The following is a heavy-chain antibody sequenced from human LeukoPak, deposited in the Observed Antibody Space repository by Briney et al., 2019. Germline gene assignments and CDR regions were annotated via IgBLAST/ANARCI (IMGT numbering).Heavy chain of an antibody. D-gene: IGHD2-15*01. CDR2: ISTSGSTK. J-gene: IGHJ4*02. CDR3: ARVLPHSDPLDY. CDR1: GFILSSYE. Sequence: PGGSLRFSCAASGFILSSYEMNWVRQAPGKGLEWISYISTSGSTKYYADSVKGRFTISRDNAKNSLYLQMNSLRAEDTAVYYCARVLPHSDPLDYWGQGTLVTVSS. V-gene: IGHV3-48*03.